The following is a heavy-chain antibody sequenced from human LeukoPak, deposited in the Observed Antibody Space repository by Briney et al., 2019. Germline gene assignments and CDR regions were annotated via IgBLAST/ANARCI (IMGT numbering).Heavy chain of an antibody. CDR2: IWYDGSNK. D-gene: IGHD5-18*01. Sequence: HPGGSLRLSCAASGFTFSSYGMHWVRQAPGKGLEWVSLIWYDGSNKYYADSVEGRFTISRDNSKNTLNLQMNSLRAEDTALYYCARDRAMVVGSSWYYDYWGQGTLVTVSS. J-gene: IGHJ4*02. CDR1: GFTFSSYG. V-gene: IGHV3-33*01. CDR3: ARDRAMVVGSSWYYDY.